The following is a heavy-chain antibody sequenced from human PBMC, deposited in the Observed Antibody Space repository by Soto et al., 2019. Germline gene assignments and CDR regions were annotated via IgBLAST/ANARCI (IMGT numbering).Heavy chain of an antibody. Sequence: ASVKVSCKASGYTFTSYYMHWVRQAPGQGLEWMGIINPSGGSTSYAQKFQGRVTMTRDTSTSTVYMELSSLRSEDTAVYYCARDSAINYYGSGSYYNARWFDPWGQGTLVTVSS. J-gene: IGHJ5*02. CDR1: GYTFTSYY. CDR3: ARDSAINYYGSGSYYNARWFDP. CDR2: INPSGGST. D-gene: IGHD3-10*01. V-gene: IGHV1-46*01.